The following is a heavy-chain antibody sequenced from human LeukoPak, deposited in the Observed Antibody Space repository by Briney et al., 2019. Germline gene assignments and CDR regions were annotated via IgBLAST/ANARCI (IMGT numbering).Heavy chain of an antibody. J-gene: IGHJ5*02. CDR3: ARGNSPYDSSGYYPS. Sequence: GASVKVSCKASGGTFSSYAISWVRQAPGQGLEWMGGIIPIFGTANYAQKFQGRVTITADESTSTAYMELSSLRSEDTAAYYCARGNSPYDSSGYYPSWGQGTLVTVSS. CDR1: GGTFSSYA. V-gene: IGHV1-69*13. D-gene: IGHD3-22*01. CDR2: IIPIFGTA.